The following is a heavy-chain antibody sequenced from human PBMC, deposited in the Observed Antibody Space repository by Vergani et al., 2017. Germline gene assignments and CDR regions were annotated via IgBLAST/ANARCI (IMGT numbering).Heavy chain of an antibody. CDR3: ARELSYYYGSGSDDYNPYYDEGMDV. CDR2: VYTSGMT. D-gene: IGHD3-10*01. J-gene: IGHJ6*02. V-gene: IGHV4-61*02. CDR1: GGSINTGAYY. Sequence: QVQLQESGPRLVRPSQTLSLTCTVSGGSINTGAYYWSWIRQPAGKGLEWIVRVYTSGMTNYNPSLKSRVTILVDRSKSQLSLKLTSVTAGDTAVYFCARELSYYYGSGSDDYNPYYDEGMDVWGPGTTVTVSS.